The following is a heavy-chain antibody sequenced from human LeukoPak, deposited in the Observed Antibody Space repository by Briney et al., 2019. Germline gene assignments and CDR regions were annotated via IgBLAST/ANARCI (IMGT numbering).Heavy chain of an antibody. CDR2: IYYSGST. CDR3: ARPWRGAARRNWYFDL. Sequence: PSETLSLTCTVSGGSISSSRYYWGWIRQPPGKGLEWIGSIYYSGSTYYNPSLKSRVAISVDTSKNQFSLKLSSVTAADTAVYYCARPWRGAARRNWYFDLWGRGTLVTVSS. D-gene: IGHD6-6*01. J-gene: IGHJ2*01. CDR1: GGSISSSRYY. V-gene: IGHV4-39*07.